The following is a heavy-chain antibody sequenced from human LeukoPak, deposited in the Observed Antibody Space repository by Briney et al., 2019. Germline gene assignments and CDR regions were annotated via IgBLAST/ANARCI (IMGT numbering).Heavy chain of an antibody. Sequence: GGSLRLSCAASGFTFSSYAMSWVRQAPGKGLVWVSCTNGDGSDTSYADSVKGRLTISRDNAKNTLHLQMNSLRVEDTAVYYCVSGYDNTDFEFWGQGTLVTVSS. J-gene: IGHJ4*02. CDR3: VSGYDNTDFEF. V-gene: IGHV3-74*01. CDR2: TNGDGSDT. CDR1: GFTFSSYA. D-gene: IGHD5-12*01.